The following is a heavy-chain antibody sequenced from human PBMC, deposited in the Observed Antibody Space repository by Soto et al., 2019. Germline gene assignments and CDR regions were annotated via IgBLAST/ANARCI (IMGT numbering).Heavy chain of an antibody. CDR2: IWYDGSNK. J-gene: IGHJ4*02. CDR3: ARDFGLSRLGELSPEYYFDY. Sequence: QVQLVESGGGVVQPGRSLRLSCAASGFTFSSYGMHWVRQAPGKGLEWVAVIWYDGSNKYYADSVKGRFTISRDNSKNTLYLQMNSLRAEDTAVYYCARDFGLSRLGELSPEYYFDYWGQGTLVTVSS. V-gene: IGHV3-33*01. D-gene: IGHD3-16*02. CDR1: GFTFSSYG.